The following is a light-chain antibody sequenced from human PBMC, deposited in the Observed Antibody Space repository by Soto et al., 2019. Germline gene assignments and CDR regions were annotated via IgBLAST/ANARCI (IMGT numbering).Light chain of an antibody. Sequence: SDLTRLAYGSGSPGQSITISYNGTSSDVGGYNYVSWYQQHPGKAPKLMIYDVSNRPSGVSNRFSGSKSGNTASLTISGLQAEDEADYYCSSYTSSSTEVFGTGTKVTVL. J-gene: IGLJ1*01. V-gene: IGLV2-14*01. CDR3: SSYTSSSTEV. CDR2: DVS. CDR1: SSDVGGYNY.